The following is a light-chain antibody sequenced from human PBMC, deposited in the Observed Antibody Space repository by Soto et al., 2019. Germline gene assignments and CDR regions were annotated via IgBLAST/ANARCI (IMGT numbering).Light chain of an antibody. J-gene: IGLJ1*01. CDR2: DDF. V-gene: IGLV1-40*01. CDR1: SSNSGSGYD. CDR3: QSYDSSLSGFV. Sequence: QSVLTQPPSVSGAPGQSVTISGTGSSSNSGSGYDVHWYQQLPGTAPKLLIYDDFNRPSGVPDRFSGSKSGTSASLAITGLQAEDETDYYCQSYDSSLSGFVFGTGTKLTVL.